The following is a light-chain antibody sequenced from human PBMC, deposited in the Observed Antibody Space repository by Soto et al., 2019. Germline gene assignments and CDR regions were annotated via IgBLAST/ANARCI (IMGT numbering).Light chain of an antibody. CDR2: WAS. V-gene: IGKV4-1*01. Sequence: DIVMTQSPDSLAVSLGERATINCKSSQSILYSLNNKNYLAWYQQKPGQPPKLLIYWASSRESGVPDRFSGSGSGTDFTLTISSLQAEDVAVYYCQQYDGTPLTFGGGTKVEIK. CDR3: QQYDGTPLT. CDR1: QSILYSLNNKNY. J-gene: IGKJ4*01.